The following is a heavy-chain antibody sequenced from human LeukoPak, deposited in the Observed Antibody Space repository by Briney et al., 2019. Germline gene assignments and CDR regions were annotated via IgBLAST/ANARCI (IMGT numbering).Heavy chain of an antibody. D-gene: IGHD3-10*01. CDR1: GFTFSSYA. CDR3: AKAYGSGSYYRLFDY. J-gene: IGHJ4*02. V-gene: IGHV3-23*01. Sequence: GGSLRLSCAASGFTFSSYAMSWVRQAPGKGLEWVSTISGSGGSTYYADSVKRRFTISRDNSKNTLYLQMNSLRTEDTAVYYCAKAYGSGSYYRLFDYWGQGTLVTVSS. CDR2: ISGSGGST.